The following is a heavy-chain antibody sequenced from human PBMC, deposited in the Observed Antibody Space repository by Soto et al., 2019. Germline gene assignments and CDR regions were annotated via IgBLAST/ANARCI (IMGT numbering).Heavy chain of an antibody. Sequence: EVQLVESGGGLVQPGGSLRLSCAASGFTVSSNYMSWIRQAPGKGLEWVSVIYSGGSTYYADSVKGRFTISRDNSKNTLYLQMNSLRAEDTAVYYCARDRIPTGMDVWGRGTTVTVSS. CDR2: IYSGGST. J-gene: IGHJ6*02. V-gene: IGHV3-66*01. CDR1: GFTVSSNY. CDR3: ARDRIPTGMDV.